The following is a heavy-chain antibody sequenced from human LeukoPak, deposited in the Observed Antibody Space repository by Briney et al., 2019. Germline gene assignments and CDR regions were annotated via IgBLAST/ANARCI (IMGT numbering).Heavy chain of an antibody. D-gene: IGHD6-13*01. CDR1: GGSISSSSYY. V-gene: IGHV4-39*07. CDR2: IYYSGST. CDR3: ARGLIAAGVLSFYYYGMDV. Sequence: SETLSLTCTVSGGSISSSSYYWGWIRQPPGKGLEWIGSIYYSGSTYYNPSLKSRVTISVDTSKNHFSLRLTSVTAADTAVYYCARGLIAAGVLSFYYYGMDVWGQGTTVTVSS. J-gene: IGHJ6*02.